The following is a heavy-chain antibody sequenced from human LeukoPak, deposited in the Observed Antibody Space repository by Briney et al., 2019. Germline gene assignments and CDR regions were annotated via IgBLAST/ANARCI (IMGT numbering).Heavy chain of an antibody. D-gene: IGHD1-14*01. CDR2: FHLDGRT. CDR3: EREGGFYRVIEY. J-gene: IGHJ4*02. V-gene: IGHV4-4*02. CDR1: GGSVTSTNW. Sequence: SETLSLTCAVSGGSVTSTNWWTWVRQPPGKGLEWIGEFHLDGRTNYNPSLTGRLTMSLDLSENHISLKMTSVTAPDTAVYYCEREGGFYRVIEYSGEGMSVTVSS.